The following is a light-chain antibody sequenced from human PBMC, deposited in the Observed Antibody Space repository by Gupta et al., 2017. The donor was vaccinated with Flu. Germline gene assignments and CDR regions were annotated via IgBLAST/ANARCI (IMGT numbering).Light chain of an antibody. Sequence: DIHMTQSPSSLSASVGDRVTITSRASQDIRNDLGWYQQKPAGAPKRLIYAASPSQRGGPSRISGSGCGREFTLPTSSRQQEDFAAYYYRQHNNFLPWTFGQGTKL. CDR2: AAS. CDR1: QDIRND. V-gene: IGKV1-17*01. J-gene: IGKJ1*01. CDR3: RQHNNFLPWT.